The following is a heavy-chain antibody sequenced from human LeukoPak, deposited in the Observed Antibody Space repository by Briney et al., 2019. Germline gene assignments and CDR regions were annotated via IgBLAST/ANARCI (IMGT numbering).Heavy chain of an antibody. CDR3: ARDGNYYGMDV. CDR1: GFTVSDNY. CDR2: IYSGGTT. Sequence: GGSLRLSCAASGFTVSDNYMSWVRQAPGKGLEWVSLIYSGGTTDYADSVKGRFTISRDISKNTLSLQMSSLRAEDTAVYYCARDGNYYGMDVWGQGTTVTVSS. J-gene: IGHJ6*02. V-gene: IGHV3-53*01.